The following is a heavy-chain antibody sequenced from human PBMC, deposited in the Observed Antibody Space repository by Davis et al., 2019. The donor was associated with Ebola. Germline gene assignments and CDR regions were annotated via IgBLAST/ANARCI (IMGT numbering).Heavy chain of an antibody. CDR3: ARGGEFDY. V-gene: IGHV3-21*04. Sequence: GESLKISCAASGFTFSTYSMSWVRQAPGKGLEWVSSISSDSDYIYYADSAKGRFTISRDNAKNSLYLQMNSLRSDDTAVYYCARGGEFDYWGQGTLVTVSS. CDR2: ISSDSDYI. J-gene: IGHJ4*02. D-gene: IGHD2-21*01. CDR1: GFTFSTYS.